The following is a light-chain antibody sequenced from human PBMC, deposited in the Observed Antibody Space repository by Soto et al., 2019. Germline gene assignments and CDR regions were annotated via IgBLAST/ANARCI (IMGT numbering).Light chain of an antibody. Sequence: EIVLTQSPATLSLSPGERATLSCRASQSVSSYLAWYQQKPGQAPRLLIYDASNRATGIPARFSGSGSGTYFTLTISSLEPEDFAVYYCQQRSNWPPDITFGPGTKVDIK. V-gene: IGKV3-11*01. CDR2: DAS. CDR3: QQRSNWPPDIT. CDR1: QSVSSY. J-gene: IGKJ3*01.